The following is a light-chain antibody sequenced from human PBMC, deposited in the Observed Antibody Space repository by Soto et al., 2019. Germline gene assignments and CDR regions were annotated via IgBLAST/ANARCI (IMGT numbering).Light chain of an antibody. CDR1: QSVSTY. Sequence: DFQMTQSPSTLSASVGDRVTITCRASQSVSTYLAWYQQQSGKAPKLLIYKASTLAAGVPSRFSGSGSGTEFTLTITTLQTDDFGTYYFQQYRGSWTFGQGTMVEIK. J-gene: IGKJ1*01. V-gene: IGKV1-5*03. CDR2: KAS. CDR3: QQYRGSWT.